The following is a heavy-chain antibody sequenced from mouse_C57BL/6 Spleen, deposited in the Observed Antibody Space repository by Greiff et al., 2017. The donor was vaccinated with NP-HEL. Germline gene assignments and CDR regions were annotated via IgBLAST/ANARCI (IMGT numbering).Heavy chain of an antibody. V-gene: IGHV2-2*01. Sequence: VHLVESGPGLVQPSQSLSITCTVSGFSLTSYGVHWVRQSPGKGLEWLGVIWSGGSTDYNAAFISRLSISKDNSKSQVFFKMNSLQADDTAIYYCARTPRDWYFDVWGTGTTVTVSS. CDR1: GFSLTSYG. CDR2: IWSGGST. J-gene: IGHJ1*03. CDR3: ARTPRDWYFDV.